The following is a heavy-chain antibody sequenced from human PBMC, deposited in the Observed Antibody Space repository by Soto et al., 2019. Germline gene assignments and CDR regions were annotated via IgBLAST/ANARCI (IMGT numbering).Heavy chain of an antibody. V-gene: IGHV4-59*08. CDR3: ARANYYGSGSYGPVDY. D-gene: IGHD3-10*01. Sequence: SETLSLTCTVSGGSISSYYWSWIRQPPGKGLEWIGYMYYGGRTNYNPSLKSRVTISVDTSKMQVSLKLSSVTAADTAVYFCARANYYGSGSYGPVDYWGQGTLVTVSS. J-gene: IGHJ4*02. CDR2: MYYGGRT. CDR1: GGSISSYY.